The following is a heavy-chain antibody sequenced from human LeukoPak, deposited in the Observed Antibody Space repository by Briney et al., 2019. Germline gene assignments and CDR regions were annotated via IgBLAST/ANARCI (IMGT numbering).Heavy chain of an antibody. D-gene: IGHD3-10*01. Sequence: SETLSLTCAVYGGSFSGYYWSWLRQPPAKGLAWIGEINHSGSTNYNPSLKSRVTISVDTSKNQFSLKLSSVTAADTAVYYCARFRVRRLGELGNFDYWGQGTLVTVSS. CDR2: INHSGST. V-gene: IGHV4-34*01. J-gene: IGHJ4*02. CDR1: GGSFSGYY. CDR3: ARFRVRRLGELGNFDY.